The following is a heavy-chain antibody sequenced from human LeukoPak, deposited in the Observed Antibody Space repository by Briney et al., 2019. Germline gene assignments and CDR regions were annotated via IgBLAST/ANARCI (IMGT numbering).Heavy chain of an antibody. D-gene: IGHD6-19*01. J-gene: IGHJ3*01. V-gene: IGHV1-8*01. Sequence: ASVKVSCKASGYSISNYDINWVRQAPGQGLEWMGWMRPTSSYTGYALKFQDRVTTSSDTSINTAFMEFHSLTSEDTAVYYCARGGGWAEIGLDVWGQGTVVTVSP. CDR2: MRPTSSYT. CDR1: GYSISNYD. CDR3: ARGGGWAEIGLDV.